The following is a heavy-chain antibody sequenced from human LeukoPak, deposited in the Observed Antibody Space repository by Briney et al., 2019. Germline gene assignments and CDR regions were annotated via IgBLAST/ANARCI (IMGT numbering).Heavy chain of an antibody. Sequence: PGGSLRLSCAASGFTFSSYSMNWVRQAPGKGLEWVSSISSSSSDIYYADSVKVRVTISRDNSKNTLYLHMNSLSAEDTAVYYCARWGGDQPHYNMDVWGKGTTVTVSS. J-gene: IGHJ6*03. CDR3: ARWGGDQPHYNMDV. CDR1: GFTFSSYS. D-gene: IGHD3-16*01. CDR2: ISSSSSDI. V-gene: IGHV3-21*01.